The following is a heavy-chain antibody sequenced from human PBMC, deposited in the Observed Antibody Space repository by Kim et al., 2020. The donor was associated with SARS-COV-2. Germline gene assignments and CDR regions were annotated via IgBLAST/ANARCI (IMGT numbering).Heavy chain of an antibody. J-gene: IGHJ3*01. CDR2: IYYSGST. CDR1: GGSISSGGYY. D-gene: IGHD3-3*01. Sequence: SETLSLTCTVSGGSISSGGYYWSWIRQHPGKGLEWIGYIYYSGSTYYNPSLKSRVTISVDTSKNQFSLKLSSVTAADTAVYYCARAGRRRITIFGVVGAFDLWGQGTMVTVSS. V-gene: IGHV4-31*03. CDR3: ARAGRRRITIFGVVGAFDL.